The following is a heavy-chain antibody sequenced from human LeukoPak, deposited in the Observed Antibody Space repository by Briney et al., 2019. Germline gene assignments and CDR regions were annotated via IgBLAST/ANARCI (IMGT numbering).Heavy chain of an antibody. V-gene: IGHV3-9*01. CDR3: AKDSSQQQLAIFDY. D-gene: IGHD6-13*01. Sequence: GGSLRLSCAASGFSFDDYAMHWLRQAPGKGLQWVSGISWNSGSEGYADSVKGQFTISRDNAKNSLYLQMNSLRAEDTALYYCAKDSSQQQLAIFDYWGQGTLVTVSP. J-gene: IGHJ4*02. CDR2: ISWNSGSE. CDR1: GFSFDDYA.